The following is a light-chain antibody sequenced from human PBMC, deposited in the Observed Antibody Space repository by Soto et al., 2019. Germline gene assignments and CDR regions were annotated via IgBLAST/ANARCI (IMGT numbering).Light chain of an antibody. CDR2: LNSDGSH. Sequence: QLVLTQSPSASASLGASVKFTCTLSSGHSSYAIAWHQQQPEKGPRYLMKLNSDGSHSKGDGIPDRFSGSSSGAERYLTISSLQSEDEADYYCQTFWVFGGGTKLTVL. CDR3: QTFWV. V-gene: IGLV4-69*01. CDR1: SGHSSYA. J-gene: IGLJ3*02.